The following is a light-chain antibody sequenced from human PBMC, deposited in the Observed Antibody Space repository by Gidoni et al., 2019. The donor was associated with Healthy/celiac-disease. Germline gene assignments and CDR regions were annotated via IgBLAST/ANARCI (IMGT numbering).Light chain of an antibody. Sequence: DIVMTQYPDSRAESLGERATINCKSSQSVLYSSNNKNYLAWYQQKPGQPPKLLIYWASTRESGVPDRFSGSGSVTDFTLTISRLQAEYVAVYSCQQYYSTPSLTFGGGTKVEIK. J-gene: IGKJ4*01. CDR2: WAS. V-gene: IGKV4-1*01. CDR3: QQYYSTPSLT. CDR1: QSVLYSSNNKNY.